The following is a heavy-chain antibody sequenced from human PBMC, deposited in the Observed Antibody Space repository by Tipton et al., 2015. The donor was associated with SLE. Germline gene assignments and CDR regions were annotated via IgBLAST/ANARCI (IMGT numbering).Heavy chain of an antibody. CDR1: GGSVSRSTYY. J-gene: IGHJ6*02. CDR2: IYYSGST. Sequence: TLSLTCTVSGGSVSRSTYYWGWIRQPPGKGLEWIGSIYYSGSTYYNPSLKSRVTISVDTSKNQFSLNLSSVTAADAAVYYCAREGVGLFAMDVWGQGTTVTVSS. D-gene: IGHD3-3*01. V-gene: IGHV4-39*07. CDR3: AREGVGLFAMDV.